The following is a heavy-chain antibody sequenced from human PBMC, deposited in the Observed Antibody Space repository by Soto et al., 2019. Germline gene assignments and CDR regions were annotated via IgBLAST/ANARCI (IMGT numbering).Heavy chain of an antibody. D-gene: IGHD6-19*01. J-gene: IGHJ4*02. CDR1: GYTFTSYA. Sequence: QVQLVQSGAEVKKPGASVKVSCKASGYTFTSYAMHWVRQAPGQRLEWMGWINAGNGNTKYSQKFQGRVTITRHTAESTAYMELSSLRSDDTAVYYCARARYSSGWYDKYRSGFDYWGQGTLVTVSS. CDR2: INAGNGNT. V-gene: IGHV1-3*01. CDR3: ARARYSSGWYDKYRSGFDY.